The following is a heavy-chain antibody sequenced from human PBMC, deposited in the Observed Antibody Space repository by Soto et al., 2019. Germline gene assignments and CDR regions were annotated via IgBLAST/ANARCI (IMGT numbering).Heavy chain of an antibody. Sequence: VQLVESGGGVVQPGRSLRLSCAASGLTFSTYGFHWVRQAPGKGLEWVAVISNDVRNIHYAESVEGRFTISRDISKNTLYLQMNSLRPNDTAVYYCVKDTLGGMTPVFMPGPDWGQGTLVTVSS. D-gene: IGHD2-2*01. CDR3: VKDTLGGMTPVFMPGPD. CDR2: ISNDVRNI. V-gene: IGHV3-30*18. J-gene: IGHJ4*02. CDR1: GLTFSTYG.